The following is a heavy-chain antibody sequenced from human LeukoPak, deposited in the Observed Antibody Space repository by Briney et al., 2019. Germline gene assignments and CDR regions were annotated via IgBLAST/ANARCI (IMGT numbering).Heavy chain of an antibody. CDR2: IKQDGSEK. J-gene: IGHJ4*02. CDR3: ARVLWFGELLPPLDY. Sequence: PGGSLRLSCAASGFTFSSYWMSWVRQAPGKGLERVANIKQDGSEKYYVDSVKGRFTISRDNAKNSLYLQMNSLRAEDTAVYYCARVLWFGELLPPLDYWGQGTPVTVSS. CDR1: GFTFSSYW. D-gene: IGHD3-10*01. V-gene: IGHV3-7*01.